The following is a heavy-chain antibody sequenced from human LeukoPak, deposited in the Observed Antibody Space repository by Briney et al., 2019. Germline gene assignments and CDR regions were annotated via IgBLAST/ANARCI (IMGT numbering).Heavy chain of an antibody. D-gene: IGHD3-9*01. V-gene: IGHV3-7*01. CDR3: ASDILTGYYNVKRLDY. J-gene: IGHJ4*02. CDR1: GFTFSSYW. Sequence: GGSLRLSCAASGFTFSSYWMSWVRQAPGKGLEWVANIKQDGSAKNYGDSVKGRFTISRDNAKNSLYLQMNSLRAKDTAVYYCASDILTGYYNVKRLDYWGQGTLVTVSS. CDR2: IKQDGSAK.